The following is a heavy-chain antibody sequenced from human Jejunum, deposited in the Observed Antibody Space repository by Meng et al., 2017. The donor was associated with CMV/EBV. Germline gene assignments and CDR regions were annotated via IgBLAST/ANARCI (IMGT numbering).Heavy chain of an antibody. CDR2: ISVYNGNS. D-gene: IGHD4-23*01. CDR1: GSTFNPYG. CDR3: ATPYGGNSRGGFDP. V-gene: IGHV1-18*01. Sequence: SGSTFNPYGVARVRQAPGQGLAWMGWISVYNGNSNYAQKFQGRVTMNTDTSTSTAYMELRNLRDDDTAVYYCATPYGGNSRGGFDPWGQGTLVTVSS. J-gene: IGHJ5*02.